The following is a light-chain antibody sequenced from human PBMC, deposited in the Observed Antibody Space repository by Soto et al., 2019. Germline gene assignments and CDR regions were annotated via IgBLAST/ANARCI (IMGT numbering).Light chain of an antibody. CDR3: CSYVGATTDV. CDR2: EGI. V-gene: IGLV2-23*01. Sequence: QSALTQPASVSGSPGQSITISCTGTSSTVGGFNVVSWYQQHPGKAPKVIIYEGIKRPSGVSNRFSGSNSGSTASLTISGLQAEDEADYYCCSYVGATTDVFGTGTTRTVL. J-gene: IGLJ1*01. CDR1: SSTVGGFNV.